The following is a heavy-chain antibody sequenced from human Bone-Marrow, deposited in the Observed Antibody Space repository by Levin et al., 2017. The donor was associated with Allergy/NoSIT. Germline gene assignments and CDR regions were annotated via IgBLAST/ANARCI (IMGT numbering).Heavy chain of an antibody. Sequence: GESLKISCAASGITFNLAWMSWVRQAPGKGLEWIGRSRSRNDGGTTDYAAPVKGRFPISRDDSQNMAYLQMNSLRTEDTARYYCTSDASSWYEGEYYFDSWRQGTRVTVTS. D-gene: IGHD3-16*01. CDR2: SRSRNDGGTT. CDR3: TSDASSWYEGEYYFDS. V-gene: IGHV3-15*01. CDR1: GITFNLAW. J-gene: IGHJ4*02.